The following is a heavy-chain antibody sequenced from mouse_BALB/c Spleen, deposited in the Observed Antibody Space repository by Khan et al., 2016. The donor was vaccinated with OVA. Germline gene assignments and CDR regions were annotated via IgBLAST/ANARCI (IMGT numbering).Heavy chain of an antibody. CDR1: GFTFSNYA. D-gene: IGHD1-1*01. J-gene: IGHJ2*01. CDR2: IGSGGST. Sequence: EVELVESGGGLVKPGGSLKLSCAASGFTFSNYAMSWVRQTPEKRLEWVASIGSGGSTYYPASVKGRFTISRDNAWNILYLQMSSLRSEDTAMYYCARVYGSGGVDYWGQGTTLTVSS. V-gene: IGHV5-6-5*01. CDR3: ARVYGSGGVDY.